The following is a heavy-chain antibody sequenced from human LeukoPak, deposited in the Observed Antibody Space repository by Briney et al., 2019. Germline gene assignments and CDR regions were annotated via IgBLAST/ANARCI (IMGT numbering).Heavy chain of an antibody. J-gene: IGHJ4*02. V-gene: IGHV3-23*01. CDR2: ISGSGSST. Sequence: GGSLRLSCGGSRFTFSTYAMSWVRHAPGKGLQWVSDISGSGSSTYYADSVKGRFTISRDNSKNTLYLQMNSLRAEDTAVYYCAKARDYDFWSGYSNYFDYWGQGTLVTVSS. D-gene: IGHD3-3*01. CDR1: RFTFSTYA. CDR3: AKARDYDFWSGYSNYFDY.